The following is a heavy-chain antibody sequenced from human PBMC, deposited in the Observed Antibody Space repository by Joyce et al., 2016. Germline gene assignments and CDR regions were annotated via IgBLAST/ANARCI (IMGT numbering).Heavy chain of an antibody. CDR1: GFIFSSFV. Sequence: EVQLLESGGGLVEPGGSLRLSCAASGFIFSSFVMTWVRQAPGGGLEWVYTISGAGATTYYTDSVKGRFTVSRDNSANTLYLQMDTLRVEDTALYYCVKRIGPSYYTYWGQGTLVTVSS. V-gene: IGHV3-23*01. CDR2: ISGAGATT. D-gene: IGHD1-26*01. J-gene: IGHJ4*02. CDR3: VKRIGPSYYTY.